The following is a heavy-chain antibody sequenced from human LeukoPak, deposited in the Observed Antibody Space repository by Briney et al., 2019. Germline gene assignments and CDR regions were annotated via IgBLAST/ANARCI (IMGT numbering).Heavy chain of an antibody. CDR1: GGSISSYY. V-gene: IGHV4-59*01. D-gene: IGHD3-3*01. CDR2: IYYSGST. Sequence: SETLSLTCTVSGGSISSYYWSWIRQPPGKGLEWIGYIYYSGSTNYNPSLKSRVTISVDTSKNQFSLKLSSVTAADTAVYYCARGTYDFGFNWFDPWGQRTLVTVSS. CDR3: ARGTYDFGFNWFDP. J-gene: IGHJ5*02.